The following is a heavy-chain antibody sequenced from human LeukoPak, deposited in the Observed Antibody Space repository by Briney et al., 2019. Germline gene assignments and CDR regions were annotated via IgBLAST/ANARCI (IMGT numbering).Heavy chain of an antibody. CDR1: GFTVSNNY. D-gene: IGHD3-16*01. Sequence: PGGSLRLSCAASGFTVSNNYMSWVRQAPGKGLEWVSVIYSGGSTHYADSVKGRFTISRDNSKNTLYLQMNSLRAEDTAVYYCAKVRLWARDAFDIWGQGTMVTVSS. CDR3: AKVRLWARDAFDI. CDR2: IYSGGST. J-gene: IGHJ3*02. V-gene: IGHV3-53*01.